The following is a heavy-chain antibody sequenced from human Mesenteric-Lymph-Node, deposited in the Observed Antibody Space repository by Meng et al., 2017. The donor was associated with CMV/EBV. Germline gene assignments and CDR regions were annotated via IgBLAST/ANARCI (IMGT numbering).Heavy chain of an antibody. CDR1: GGSFSGYY. CDR2: IYYSGST. Sequence: SVACAVCGGSFSGYYCSCIRLSPGKGLEWIGSIYYSGSTYYNPSLKSRVTISVDTSKNQFSLKLSSVTAADTAVYYCARHGYSSDFDYWGQGTLVTVSS. V-gene: IGHV4-39*01. CDR3: ARHGYSSDFDY. D-gene: IGHD6-19*01. J-gene: IGHJ4*02.